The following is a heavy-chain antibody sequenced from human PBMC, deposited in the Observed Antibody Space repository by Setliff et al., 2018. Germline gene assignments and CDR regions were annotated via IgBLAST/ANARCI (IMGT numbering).Heavy chain of an antibody. J-gene: IGHJ4*02. CDR3: ARGGYNSRSGYSAYYYDY. CDR1: GVSIRGFY. D-gene: IGHD3-3*01. V-gene: IGHV4-59*03. CDR2: AFHTGKT. Sequence: PSETLSLTCTVSGVSIRGFYWTWIRQSPKRGLEWLGYAFHTGKTDYNPSLMSRVIISIDMSRKQFSLKLSSVTAADTAMYFCARGGYNSRSGYSAYYYDYWGQGTLVTSPQ.